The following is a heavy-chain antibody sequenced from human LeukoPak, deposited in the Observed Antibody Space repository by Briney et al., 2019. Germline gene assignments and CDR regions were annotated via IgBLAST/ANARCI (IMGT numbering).Heavy chain of an antibody. J-gene: IGHJ4*02. Sequence: ASVKVSCKASGYTFTTYYMHWVRQAPGQGLEWMGVTNPSGGTTTYAQRFQGRVTMTRDMSTSTVYMELSSLRSDDTAVYYCARGDSRSPDGFHYWGQGTLVTVSS. V-gene: IGHV1-46*01. CDR2: TNPSGGTT. CDR1: GYTFTTYY. CDR3: ARGDSRSPDGFHY. D-gene: IGHD6-6*01.